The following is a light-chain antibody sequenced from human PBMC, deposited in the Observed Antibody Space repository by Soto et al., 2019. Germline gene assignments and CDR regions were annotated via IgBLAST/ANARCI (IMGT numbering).Light chain of an antibody. CDR3: AAWYDSLNGVV. CDR2: SYN. Sequence: QSVLTQPPSASGTPGQRVTISCSGSSSNIGSNTVIWYQQLPGTAPKLLIYSYNQRPSGVPDRFSGSKSGTSASLAISGLQSEDEADYYCAAWYDSLNGVVFGGGTKLTVL. CDR1: SSNIGSNT. J-gene: IGLJ2*01. V-gene: IGLV1-44*01.